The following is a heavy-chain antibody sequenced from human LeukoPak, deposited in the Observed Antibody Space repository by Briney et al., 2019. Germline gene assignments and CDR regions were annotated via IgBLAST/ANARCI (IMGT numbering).Heavy chain of an antibody. V-gene: IGHV3-23*01. CDR2: ISGSGGGT. CDR3: AKAYYDSSGYYLWYFDL. Sequence: QPGGSLRLSCAASGFTFSSYAMSWFRQAPGKGLEWVSTISGSGGGTYYADSVKGRFTISRDNSKNTPYLQMNSLRAEDTAVYYCAKAYYDSSGYYLWYFDLWGRGTLVTVSS. D-gene: IGHD3-22*01. J-gene: IGHJ2*01. CDR1: GFTFSSYA.